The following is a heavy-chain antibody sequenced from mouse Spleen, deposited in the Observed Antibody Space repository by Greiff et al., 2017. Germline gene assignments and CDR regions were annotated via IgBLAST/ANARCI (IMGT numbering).Heavy chain of an antibody. CDR1: GFTFSDYY. D-gene: IGHD2-4*01. Sequence: EVKLMESEGGLVQPGSSMKLSCTASGFTFSDYYMAWVRQVPEKGLEWVANINYDGSSTYYLDSLKSRFIISRDNAKNILYLQMSSLKSEDTATYYCARGGYYDYGYFDYWGQGTTLTVSS. CDR2: INYDGSST. V-gene: IGHV5-16*01. J-gene: IGHJ2*01. CDR3: ARGGYYDYGYFDY.